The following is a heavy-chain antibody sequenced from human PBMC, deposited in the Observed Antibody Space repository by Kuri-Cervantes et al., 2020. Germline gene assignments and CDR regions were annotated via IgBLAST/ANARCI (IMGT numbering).Heavy chain of an antibody. CDR2: IKSKTDGGTT. V-gene: IGHV3-15*01. D-gene: IGHD3-22*01. CDR3: TTEHHYYDSSGYRRYDAFDI. J-gene: IGHJ3*02. Sequence: GGSLRLSCAASGFTFSSYSMNWVRQAPGKGLEWVGRIKSKTDGGTTDYAAPVKGILTISRDDSKNTLYLQMNSLKTEDTAVYYCTTEHHYYDSSGYRRYDAFDIWGQGTMVTVSS. CDR1: GFTFSSYS.